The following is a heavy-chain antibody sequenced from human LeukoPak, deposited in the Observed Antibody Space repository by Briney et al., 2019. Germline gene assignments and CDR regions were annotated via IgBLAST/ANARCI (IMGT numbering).Heavy chain of an antibody. Sequence: PSETLSLTCAVNGGSFTAYYWIWLRQSPGKGLEWIGEINHSGTTNYNPSFKSRATISVRSSKSQFALSLTSLTAADTAVYYCARGRSWAFDIWGQGTMVTISS. V-gene: IGHV4-34*01. J-gene: IGHJ3*02. CDR1: GGSFTAYY. CDR3: ARGRSWAFDI. CDR2: INHSGTT.